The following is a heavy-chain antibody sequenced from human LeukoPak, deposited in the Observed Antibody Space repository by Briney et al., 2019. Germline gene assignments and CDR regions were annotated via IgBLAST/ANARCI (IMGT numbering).Heavy chain of an antibody. V-gene: IGHV4-59*06. Sequence: SETLSLTCAVYGGSFSGYYWSWIRQPPGKGLEWIGYIYYSGSTYYNPSPKSRVTISVDTSKNQFSLKLSSVTAADTAVYYCAGLKLVEKWFDPWGQGTLVTVSS. J-gene: IGHJ5*02. CDR1: GGSFSGYY. CDR2: IYYSGST. D-gene: IGHD6-13*01. CDR3: AGLKLVEKWFDP.